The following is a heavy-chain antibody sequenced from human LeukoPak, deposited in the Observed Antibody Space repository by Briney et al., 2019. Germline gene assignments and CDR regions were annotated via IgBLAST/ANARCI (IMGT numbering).Heavy chain of an antibody. D-gene: IGHD3-10*01. J-gene: IGHJ6*03. CDR3: NGGFGELGMYYMDV. CDR2: IRYDGSNK. V-gene: IGHV3-30*02. CDR1: GFTFSSYG. Sequence: GGSLRLSCAASGFTFSSYGMHWVRQAPGKGLEWVAFIRYDGSNKYYADSVKGRFTISRDNSKNTLYLQMNSLRAEDTAVYYCNGGFGELGMYYMDVWGKGTTVTISS.